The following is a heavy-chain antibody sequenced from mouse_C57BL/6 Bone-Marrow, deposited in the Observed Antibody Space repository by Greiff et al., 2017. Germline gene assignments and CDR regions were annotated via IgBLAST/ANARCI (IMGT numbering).Heavy chain of an antibody. CDR1: GFSFNTYA. Sequence: EVQRVESGGGLVQPKGSLKLSCAASGFSFNTYAMNWVRQAPGKGLEWVARIRSKSNNYATYYADSVKDRFTISRDDSESMLYLQMNNLKTEDTAMYYCVRHNSNYWYFDVWGTGTTVTVSS. D-gene: IGHD2-5*01. CDR3: VRHNSNYWYFDV. CDR2: IRSKSNNYAT. V-gene: IGHV10-1*01. J-gene: IGHJ1*03.